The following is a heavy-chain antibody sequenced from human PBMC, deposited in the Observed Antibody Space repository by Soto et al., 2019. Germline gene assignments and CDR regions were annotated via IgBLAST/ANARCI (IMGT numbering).Heavy chain of an antibody. D-gene: IGHD6-19*01. Sequence: GRSLRLSCAASGFTFSNYAMGWVRQAPGKGLEWVSAIGGSGGSPYYADSVKGRFTISRDNSKSTLYLQMNSLRAEDTAVYYCAKTAEAVAGTVYGYWGQGTLVTVSS. J-gene: IGHJ4*02. CDR1: GFTFSNYA. CDR2: IGGSGGSP. V-gene: IGHV3-23*01. CDR3: AKTAEAVAGTVYGY.